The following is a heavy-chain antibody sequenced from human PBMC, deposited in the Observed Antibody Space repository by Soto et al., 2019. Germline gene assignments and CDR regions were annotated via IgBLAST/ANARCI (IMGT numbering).Heavy chain of an antibody. J-gene: IGHJ4*02. CDR1: GGSISSSSYY. CDR3: ARVGGVPSSSPGVAH. V-gene: IGHV4-39*02. D-gene: IGHD6-13*01. Sequence: PSETLSLTCTVSGGSISSSSYYWGWIRQPPGKGLEWIGSISYSGTTNSNPSLKSRITISVDTSKNHFSLRLSSVTAIDTAVYYCARVGGVPSSSPGVAHWGQGILVTAPQ. CDR2: ISYSGTT.